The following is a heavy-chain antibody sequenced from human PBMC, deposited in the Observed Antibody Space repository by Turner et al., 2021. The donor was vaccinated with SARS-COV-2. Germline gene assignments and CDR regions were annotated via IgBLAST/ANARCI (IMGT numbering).Heavy chain of an antibody. V-gene: IGHV4-34*01. Sequence: QVQLQQWGAGLLKPSETLSLTCAVYGGSFSGNYWSWIRQPPGKGLEWIGEINHSGSTNYNPSLKSRVTISVDTSKNQFSLKLSSVTAADTAVYYCARPNTYYYGSGDSHGKSHNWFDPWGQGTLVTVSS. CDR2: INHSGST. CDR1: GGSFSGNY. J-gene: IGHJ5*02. D-gene: IGHD3-10*01. CDR3: ARPNTYYYGSGDSHGKSHNWFDP.